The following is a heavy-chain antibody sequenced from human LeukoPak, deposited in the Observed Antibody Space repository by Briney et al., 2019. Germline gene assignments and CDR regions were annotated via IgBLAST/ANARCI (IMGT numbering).Heavy chain of an antibody. D-gene: IGHD3-3*01. V-gene: IGHV4-34*01. Sequence: SETLSLTCAVYGGSFSGYYWSRIRQPPGKGLEWIGEINHSGSTNYNPSLKSRVTISVDTSKNQFSLKLSSVTAADTAVYYCARGSPSNYDFWSGYFGRYYFDYWGQGTLVTVSS. CDR1: GGSFSGYY. J-gene: IGHJ4*02. CDR3: ARGSPSNYDFWSGYFGRYYFDY. CDR2: INHSGST.